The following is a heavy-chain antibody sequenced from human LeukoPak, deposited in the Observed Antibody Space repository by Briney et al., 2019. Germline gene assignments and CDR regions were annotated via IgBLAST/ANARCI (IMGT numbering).Heavy chain of an antibody. CDR1: GFTFSSYE. J-gene: IGHJ6*02. V-gene: IGHV3-48*03. CDR2: ISSSGSTI. Sequence: GGSLRPSCAASGFTFSSYEMTWVRQAPGKGLEWVSYISSSGSTIYYADSVKGRFTISRDNAKNSLYLQMNSLRAEDTAVYYCASFFSPISLDWLHQGYYGMDVWGQGTTVTVSS. D-gene: IGHD3-9*01. CDR3: ASFFSPISLDWLHQGYYGMDV.